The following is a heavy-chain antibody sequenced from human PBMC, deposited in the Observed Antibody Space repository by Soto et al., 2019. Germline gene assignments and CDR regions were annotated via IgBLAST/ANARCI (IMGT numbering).Heavy chain of an antibody. J-gene: IGHJ1*01. CDR1: GGSSSSSSYY. V-gene: IGHV4-39*01. CDR2: IYYSGST. Sequence: SETVSLACTVSGGSSSSSSYYWGGIRQHPGKGLEWIGSIYYSGSTYHNPSLKSRVTISVDTSKNQLSLKLSPVTAADTAVYYCARLYCRGGSCSRYSGQGSQLTVFS. CDR3: ARLYCRGGSCSRY. D-gene: IGHD2-15*01.